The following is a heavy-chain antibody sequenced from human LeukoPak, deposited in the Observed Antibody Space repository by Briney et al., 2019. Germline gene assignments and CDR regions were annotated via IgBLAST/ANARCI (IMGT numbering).Heavy chain of an antibody. CDR1: GYTFTSYD. V-gene: IGHV1-8*01. J-gene: IGHJ5*02. CDR2: MNPNSGNT. Sequence: ASVKVSCKASGYTFTSYDINWVRQATGQGLEWMGWMNPNSGNTGYAQKFQGRVTMTRNTSISTAYMELSSLRSEDTAVYYCARVRLRNGYNWFDPWGQGTLVTVSS. CDR3: ARVRLRNGYNWFDP. D-gene: IGHD3-3*01.